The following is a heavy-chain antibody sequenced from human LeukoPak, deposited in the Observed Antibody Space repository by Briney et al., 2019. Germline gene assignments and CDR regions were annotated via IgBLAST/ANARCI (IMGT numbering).Heavy chain of an antibody. CDR2: INTNGGTT. CDR1: GFTFSTFA. D-gene: IGHD2-8*02. CDR3: AKMLNTGHAHAALDY. Sequence: GGSLRLSCAASGFTFSTFAMQWVRQAPEKGLEHVSGINTNGGTTYYANSVKGRFTISRDNPKNTLYLQMNSLRAEDTAVYYCAKMLNTGHAHAALDYWGQGTLVTVSS. J-gene: IGHJ4*02. V-gene: IGHV3-64*04.